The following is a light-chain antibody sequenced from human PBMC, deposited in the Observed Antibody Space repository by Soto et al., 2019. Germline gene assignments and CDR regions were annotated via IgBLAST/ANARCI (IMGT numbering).Light chain of an antibody. CDR1: RSVSSN. V-gene: IGKV3-15*01. CDR3: HQYNNWPPYT. Sequence: EIVMTQSPATLSVSPGERATLSCRASRSVSSNLAWYQQKPGQAPRLLIYGVSTRATGIPARFSGSGSGTEFSLTISSLQSEDFAVYSCHQYNNWPPYTFGQGTRLEI. CDR2: GVS. J-gene: IGKJ2*01.